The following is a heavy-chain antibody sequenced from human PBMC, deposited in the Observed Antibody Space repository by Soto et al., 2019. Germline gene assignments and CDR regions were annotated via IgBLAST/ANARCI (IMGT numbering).Heavy chain of an antibody. CDR2: IWYDGSNK. J-gene: IGHJ6*02. D-gene: IGHD3-3*01. CDR1: GFTFSSYG. Sequence: GGSLRLSCAASGFTFSSYGMHWVRQAPGKGLEWVAVIWYDGSNKYYADSVKGRFTISRDNSKNTLYLQMNSLRAEDTAVYYCARDRAFLEWITLYYYYGMDVWGQGTTVTVSS. V-gene: IGHV3-33*01. CDR3: ARDRAFLEWITLYYYYGMDV.